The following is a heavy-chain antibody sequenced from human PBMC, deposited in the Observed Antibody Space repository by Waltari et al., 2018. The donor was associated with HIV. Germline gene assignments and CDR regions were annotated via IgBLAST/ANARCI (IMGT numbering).Heavy chain of an antibody. CDR1: GFTLRRSP. J-gene: IGHJ4*02. D-gene: IGHD4-17*01. CDR2: ISYDGRNK. CDR3: ARQMNYGDYPYYFDY. V-gene: IGHV3-30*01. Sequence: QVQLVESGGGVVQPGRYLRRSCAASGFTLRRSPMHWVRQAPGKGLEWVAVISYDGRNKYYADSVKGRFTISRDNSKNTLYLQMNSLRAEDTAVYYCARQMNYGDYPYYFDYWGQGTLVTVSS.